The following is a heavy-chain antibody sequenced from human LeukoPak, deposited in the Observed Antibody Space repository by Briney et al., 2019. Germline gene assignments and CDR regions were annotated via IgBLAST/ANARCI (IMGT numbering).Heavy chain of an antibody. CDR1: GDSIRSGGYS. D-gene: IGHD2-2*01. CDR3: ASLPCTSCSPYY. V-gene: IGHV4-30-2*01. CDR2: IIHTGST. J-gene: IGHJ4*02. Sequence: PSETLSLTCAVSGDSIRSGGYSWSWIRQPPGKGLEWIGYIIHTGSTHYKSSLKSRVTISVERSKNQFSLRLSTVTTADTAVYYCASLPCTSCSPYYWGPGTLVTASS.